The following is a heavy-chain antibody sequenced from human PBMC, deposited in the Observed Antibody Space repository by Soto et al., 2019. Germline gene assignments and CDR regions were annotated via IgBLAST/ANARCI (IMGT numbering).Heavy chain of an antibody. CDR3: AKDVSGWYGSSEDGF. V-gene: IGHV3-30*18. CDR2: ISYDGSNK. J-gene: IGHJ4*02. D-gene: IGHD6-19*01. Sequence: QVQLVESGGGVVQPGRSLRLSCAASGFTFSSYGMHWVRQAPGKGLEWVAVISYDGSNKYYADSVKGRFTISRDNSKNTLYLQMNSLRAEDTAVYYSAKDVSGWYGSSEDGFWGQGTLVTISS. CDR1: GFTFSSYG.